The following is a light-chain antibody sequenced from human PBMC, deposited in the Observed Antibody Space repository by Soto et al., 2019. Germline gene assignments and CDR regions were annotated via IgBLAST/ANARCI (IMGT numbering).Light chain of an antibody. J-gene: IGKJ1*01. Sequence: DIQMTQSPSTLSASVGDRVTIACRASQNIKNWLAWYQQKPGQVPKLLVYTASSLEIGVPSRFSGSGSGTEFTLTISSLQPDDFATYYCHQYNSYSRGTFGQGTKVEIK. CDR3: HQYNSYSRGT. V-gene: IGKV1-5*03. CDR1: QNIKNW. CDR2: TAS.